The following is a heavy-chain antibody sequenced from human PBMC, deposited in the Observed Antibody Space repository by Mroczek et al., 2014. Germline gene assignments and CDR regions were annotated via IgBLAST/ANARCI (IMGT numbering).Heavy chain of an antibody. CDR2: IYYSGST. CDR1: GGSISSGDYY. J-gene: IGHJ3*02. Sequence: QVQLVESGPGLVKPSQTLSLTCTVSGGSISSGDYYWSWIRQPPGKGLEWIGYIYYSGSTYYNPSLKSRVTISVDTSKNQFSLKLSSVTAADTAVYYCTITMPSTRWSAFDIWGQGTMVTVSS. CDR3: TITMPSTRWSAFDI. D-gene: IGHD3-10*01. V-gene: IGHV4-30-4*01.